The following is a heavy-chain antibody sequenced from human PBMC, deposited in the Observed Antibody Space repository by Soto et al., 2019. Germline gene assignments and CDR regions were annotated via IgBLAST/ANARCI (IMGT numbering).Heavy chain of an antibody. J-gene: IGHJ5*02. V-gene: IGHV4-30-4*01. CDR1: GGSISSGDYY. CDR2: IYYSGST. CDR3: ARVALEYSSSGWFDP. D-gene: IGHD6-6*01. Sequence: SETLSLTCTVSGGSISSGDYYWSWIRQPPGKGLEWIGYIYYSGSTYYNPSLKSRVTISVDTSKNQFSLKLSSVTAADTAVYYCARVALEYSSSGWFDPWGQGTLVTVSS.